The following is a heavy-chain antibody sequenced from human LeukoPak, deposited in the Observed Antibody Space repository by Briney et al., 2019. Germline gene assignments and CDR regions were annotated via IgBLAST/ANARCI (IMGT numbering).Heavy chain of an antibody. D-gene: IGHD3-10*01. CDR3: ARELHGSGSYYNVRGGMDV. CDR1: GFTFSSYS. Sequence: PGGSLRLSCAASGFTFSSYSMNWARQAPGKGLEWVSYISSSSSTIYYADSVKGRFTISRDNAKNSLYLQMNSLRAEDTAVYYCARELHGSGSYYNVRGGMDVWGQGTTVTVSS. J-gene: IGHJ6*02. CDR2: ISSSSSTI. V-gene: IGHV3-48*01.